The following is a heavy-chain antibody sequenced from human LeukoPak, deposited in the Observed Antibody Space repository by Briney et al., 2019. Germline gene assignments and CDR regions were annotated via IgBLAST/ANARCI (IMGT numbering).Heavy chain of an antibody. CDR2: TYYRSKWYN. V-gene: IGHV6-1*01. CDR3: ARELWGFDY. J-gene: IGHJ4*02. D-gene: IGHD7-27*01. CDR1: GVSVSTNSAA. Sequence: SQTLSLTCAISGVSVSTNSAAWNWIRQSPSRGLEWLGRTYYRSKWYNEYAVSVRSRITIDADTSKNQFSVHLNSVTPEDTAVYYCARELWGFDYWGQGTLVTVSS.